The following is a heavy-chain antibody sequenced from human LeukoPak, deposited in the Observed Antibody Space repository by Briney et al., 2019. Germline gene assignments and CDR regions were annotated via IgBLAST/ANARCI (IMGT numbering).Heavy chain of an antibody. D-gene: IGHD6-25*01. J-gene: IGHJ6*03. V-gene: IGHV3-23*01. CDR1: AFTFSKHP. CDR3: ARKGIGSSRYQNMDV. Sequence: GGSLRLSCVASAFTFSKHPMSWVRQAPGNGLEWVSAISGSGGSTYYADSVKGRFTISRDNSKNTLYLQMNSLRAEDTAVYYCARKGIGSSRYQNMDVWGKGTTVTVSS. CDR2: ISGSGGST.